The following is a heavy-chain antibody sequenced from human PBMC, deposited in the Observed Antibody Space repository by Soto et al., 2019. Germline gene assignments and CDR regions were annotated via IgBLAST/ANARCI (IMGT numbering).Heavy chain of an antibody. CDR3: ARGKAAAPGGYYYYYYMDV. D-gene: IGHD6-13*01. Sequence: EVQLVESGGGLVKPGGSLRLSCAASGFTFSSYSMNWVRQAPGKGLEWVSSISSSSSYIYYADSVKGRFTISRDNAKNSLYLQMNRLRAEDTAVYYCARGKAAAPGGYYYYYYMDVWGKGTTVTVSS. CDR2: ISSSSSYI. CDR1: GFTFSSYS. V-gene: IGHV3-21*01. J-gene: IGHJ6*03.